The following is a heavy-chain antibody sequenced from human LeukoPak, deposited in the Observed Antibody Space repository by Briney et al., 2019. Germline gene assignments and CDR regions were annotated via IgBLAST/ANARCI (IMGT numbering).Heavy chain of an antibody. J-gene: IGHJ4*02. D-gene: IGHD3-22*01. V-gene: IGHV3-11*04. CDR1: GFTFSDSY. CDR3: ARDLYRIVVVPHYFDY. CDR2: ISGSGHDI. Sequence: GGSLRLSCAASGFTFSDSYMTWVRQAPGKGVEWVAYISGSGHDINYSDSVKGRFTISRDNAKNSLYLQMSSLRVEDTAVYYCARDLYRIVVVPHYFDYWGQGTLVTVSS.